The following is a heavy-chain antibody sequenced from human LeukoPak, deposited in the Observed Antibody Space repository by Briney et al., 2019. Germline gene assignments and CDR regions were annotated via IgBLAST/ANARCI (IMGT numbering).Heavy chain of an antibody. D-gene: IGHD1-14*01. V-gene: IGHV3-23*01. CDR2: ITGSGLST. Sequence: GASLRLSCSASGFTFSSYAMTWVRQAPGKGLEWVSSITGSGLSTYYADSVKGRFTISRDNSKNTLYLQVNSLRVGDTAVYYCAKSYRNHDYWGQGTLVTVSS. CDR3: AKSYRNHDY. CDR1: GFTFSSYA. J-gene: IGHJ4*02.